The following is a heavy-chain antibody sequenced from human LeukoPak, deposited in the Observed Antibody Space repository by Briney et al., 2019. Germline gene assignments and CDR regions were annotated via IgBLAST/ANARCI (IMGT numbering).Heavy chain of an antibody. CDR2: ISGIGGST. CDR3: AKDRVAVAGTGRADYYYYSMDV. V-gene: IGHV3-23*01. Sequence: PGGSLRLSCEPLEFTFTRYAMSWSGQAPGKGLEWVSAISGIGGSTYYADSVTGRFTISRDNSKNTLYLQMNSLRAEDTAVYYCAKDRVAVAGTGRADYYYYSMDVWGKGTTVTVSS. CDR1: EFTFTRYA. J-gene: IGHJ6*03. D-gene: IGHD6-19*01.